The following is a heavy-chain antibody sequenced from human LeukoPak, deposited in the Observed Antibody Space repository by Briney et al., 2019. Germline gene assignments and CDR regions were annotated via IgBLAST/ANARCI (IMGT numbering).Heavy chain of an antibody. CDR1: GFIFSRYW. J-gene: IGHJ3*01. D-gene: IGHD6-19*01. Sequence: GGSLRLSCATSGFIFSRYWMSWVRQAPGKGLEWVANINQDESERNYVDSVKGRFTISRDNAKNSLDLQMNSLRAEDTAVYYCARYGNGEWLAHYAFDVWGQGTMVTVAS. CDR2: INQDESER. CDR3: ARYGNGEWLAHYAFDV. V-gene: IGHV3-7*01.